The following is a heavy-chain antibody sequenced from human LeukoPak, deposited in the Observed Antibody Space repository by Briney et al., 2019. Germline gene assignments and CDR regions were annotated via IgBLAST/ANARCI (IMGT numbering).Heavy chain of an antibody. J-gene: IGHJ6*03. D-gene: IGHD1-1*01. Sequence: GGSLRLSCAASGFTFSSYGMHWVRQAPGKGLEWVAVISYDGSNKYYADSVKGRFTISRDNSKNTLYLQMNSLRAEDTAVYYCARSNWNDGRDYYYYYYMDVWGKGTTVTISS. CDR3: ARSNWNDGRDYYYYYYMDV. CDR2: ISYDGSNK. CDR1: GFTFSSYG. V-gene: IGHV3-30*03.